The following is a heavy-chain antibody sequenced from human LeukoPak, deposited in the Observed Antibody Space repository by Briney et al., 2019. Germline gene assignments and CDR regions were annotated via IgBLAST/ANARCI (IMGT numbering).Heavy chain of an antibody. CDR2: ISSSGSTI. CDR3: ARARRSGGITMIRGVKDRGWFDS. Sequence: PGGSLRLSCAASGFTFSDYYMSWIRQAPGKGLEWVSYISSSGSTIYYADSVKGRFTISRDNAKNSLYLQMNSLRAEDTAVYYCARARRSGGITMIRGVKDRGWFDSWGQGTLVSVSS. CDR1: GFTFSDYY. J-gene: IGHJ5*01. V-gene: IGHV3-11*04. D-gene: IGHD3-10*01.